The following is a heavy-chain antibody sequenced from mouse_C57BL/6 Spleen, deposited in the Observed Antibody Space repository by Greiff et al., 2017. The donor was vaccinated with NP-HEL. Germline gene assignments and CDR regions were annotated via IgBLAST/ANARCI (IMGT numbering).Heavy chain of an antibody. J-gene: IGHJ4*01. CDR3: ARRGKYYYAMDY. CDR1: GYTFTSYW. CDR2: IDPSDSYT. Sequence: QVQLQQPGAELVRPGTSVKLSCKASGYTFTSYWMHWVKQRPGQGLEWIGVIDPSDSYTNYNQKFKGKATLTVDTSSSTAYMQLSSLTSEDSAVYYCARRGKYYYAMDYWGQGTSVTVSS. V-gene: IGHV1-59*01.